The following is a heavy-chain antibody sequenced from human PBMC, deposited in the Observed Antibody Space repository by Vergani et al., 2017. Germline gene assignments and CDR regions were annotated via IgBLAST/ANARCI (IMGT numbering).Heavy chain of an antibody. D-gene: IGHD5-18*01. J-gene: IGHJ4*02. CDR2: IYHSGST. Sequence: QLQLQESGPGLVKPSETLSLTCTVSGYSISSGYYWGWIRQPPGKGLEWIGSIYHSGSTYYNPSLKSRVTISVDTSKNQFSLKLSSVTAADTAVYYCARYSYGVPLDYWGQGTLVTVSS. V-gene: IGHV4-38-2*02. CDR3: ARYSYGVPLDY. CDR1: GYSISSGYY.